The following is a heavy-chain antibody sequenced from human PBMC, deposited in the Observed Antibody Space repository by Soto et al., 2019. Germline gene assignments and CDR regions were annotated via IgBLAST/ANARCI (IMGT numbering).Heavy chain of an antibody. CDR3: ARVTTFYDILTSYYALNYFDY. CDR1: GFSVTSNY. J-gene: IGHJ4*02. D-gene: IGHD3-9*01. Sequence: GGSLRLSCAASGFSVTSNYMTWVRQAPGKGLECVSVIYAGGNTYYPDSVKGRFTISSDNSKNTLFLQMNNLRAEDTAVYYCARVTTFYDILTSYYALNYFDYWGQGTRVTVSS. V-gene: IGHV3-53*01. CDR2: IYAGGNT.